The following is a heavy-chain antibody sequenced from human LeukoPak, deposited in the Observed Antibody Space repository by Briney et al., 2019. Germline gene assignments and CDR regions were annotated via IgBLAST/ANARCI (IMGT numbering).Heavy chain of an antibody. CDR2: ISSSSSYI. CDR3: ARDLGYCSGGSCYGLDY. J-gene: IGHJ4*02. V-gene: IGHV3-21*01. D-gene: IGHD2-15*01. CDR1: GFTFSSYS. Sequence: GGSLRLSCAASGFTFSSYSMNWVRQAPGKGLEWVSSISSSSSYIYYADSVKGRFTISRDNAKNSLYLQMNSLRAEDTAVYYCARDLGYCSGGSCYGLDYWGQGTLVTVSS.